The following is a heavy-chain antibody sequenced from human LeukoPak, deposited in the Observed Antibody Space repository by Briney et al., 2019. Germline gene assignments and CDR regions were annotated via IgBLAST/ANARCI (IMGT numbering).Heavy chain of an antibody. CDR2: ISYDGSNK. Sequence: GGSLRLSCAASGFTFSTYGMHWVRQAPGKGLEWVAVISYDGSNKYYGDSVRDRFIISRDNSKNTLYLQMNSQRAEDTAVYYCAKILYYYDSRGFEDYWGQGTLVTVSS. J-gene: IGHJ4*02. D-gene: IGHD3-22*01. CDR3: AKILYYYDSRGFEDY. V-gene: IGHV3-30*18. CDR1: GFTFSTYG.